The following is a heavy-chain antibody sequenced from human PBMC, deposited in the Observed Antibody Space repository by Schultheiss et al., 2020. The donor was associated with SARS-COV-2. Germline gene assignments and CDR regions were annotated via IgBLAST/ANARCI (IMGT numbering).Heavy chain of an antibody. J-gene: IGHJ6*03. D-gene: IGHD3-3*01. CDR2: INHSGST. Sequence: SETLSLTCAVYGGSFSGYYWSWIRQPPGKGLEWIGEINHSGSTNYNPSLKSRVTISVHTSKNLFSLKLSSVTAADTAVYYCASSTIFRPYYYYYYMDVWCKGTTVTVAS. V-gene: IGHV4-34*01. CDR3: ASSTIFRPYYYYYYMDV. CDR1: GGSFSGYY.